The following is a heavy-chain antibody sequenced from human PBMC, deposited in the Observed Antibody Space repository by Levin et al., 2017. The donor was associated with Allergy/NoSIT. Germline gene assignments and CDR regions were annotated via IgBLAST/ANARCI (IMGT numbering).Heavy chain of an antibody. CDR1: GFNFGGYA. CDR2: ISWNSAFI. J-gene: IGHJ3*01. Sequence: PGGSLRLSCAASGFNFGGYAMHWVRQAPGKGLEWVSGISWNSAFIGYADSVKGRFTISRDNANNSLFLEMRSLRPEDTALYYCAKDRTSTPDAFDVWGQGTMVTVSS. CDR3: AKDRTSTPDAFDV. V-gene: IGHV3-9*01.